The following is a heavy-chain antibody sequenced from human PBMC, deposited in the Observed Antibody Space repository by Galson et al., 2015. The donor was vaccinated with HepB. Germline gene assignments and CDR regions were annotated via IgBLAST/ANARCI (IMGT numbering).Heavy chain of an antibody. V-gene: IGHV3-30*04. CDR1: GFTFSNHA. CDR3: ARQVRILEWLFLGYYMDV. D-gene: IGHD3-3*01. CDR2: ISYDGSGE. Sequence: SLRLSCAASGFTFSNHAMHWVRQASGKGLEWVAVISYDGSGENYADSVKGRFTVSRDNSKNTFSLQMNALSAEDTALYYCARQVRILEWLFLGYYMDVWGKGTTVIVSS. J-gene: IGHJ6*03.